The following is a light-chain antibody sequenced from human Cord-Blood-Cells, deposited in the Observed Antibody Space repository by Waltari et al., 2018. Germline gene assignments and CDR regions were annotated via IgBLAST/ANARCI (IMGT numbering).Light chain of an antibody. CDR1: SSDVGSYNL. V-gene: IGLV2-23*01. CDR2: EGS. Sequence: QSALTQPASVSGSPGQSITISCTGTSSDVGSYNLVSWYQQHPGKAPKLMIYEGSKRPSGVSNRFSGSKSGNTASLTISGLQAEDDADYYCCSYAGSSTSWVFGGGTTLTVL. J-gene: IGLJ3*02. CDR3: CSYAGSSTSWV.